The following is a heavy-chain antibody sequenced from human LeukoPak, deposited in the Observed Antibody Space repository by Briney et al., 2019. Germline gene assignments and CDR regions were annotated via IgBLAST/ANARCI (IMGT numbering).Heavy chain of an antibody. D-gene: IGHD1-1*01. CDR2: INHSGST. J-gene: IGHJ4*02. CDR1: GGSFSGYY. CDR3: ARGRTLEDDPAASDY. Sequence: PSETLSLTCAVYGGSFSGYYWSWIRQPPGKGLEWIGEINHSGSTNYNPSLKSRVTISVDTSKNQFSLKLSSVTAADTAVYYCARGRTLEDDPAASDYWGQGTLVTVSS. V-gene: IGHV4-34*01.